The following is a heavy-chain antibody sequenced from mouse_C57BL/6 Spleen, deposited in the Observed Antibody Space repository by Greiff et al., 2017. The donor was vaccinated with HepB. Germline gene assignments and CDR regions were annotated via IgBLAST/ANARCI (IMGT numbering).Heavy chain of an antibody. J-gene: IGHJ1*03. CDR2: INPYNGDT. CDR1: GYSFTGYF. Sequence: EVNVVESGPELVKPGASVKISCKASGYSFTGYFMNWVKQSHGKSLEWIGRINPYNGDTFYNQKFKGKATLTVDKSSSTAHMELLSLTSEDFAVYYCARDRYYGSSSYWYFDVWGTGTTVTVSS. CDR3: ARDRYYGSSSYWYFDV. V-gene: IGHV1-37*01. D-gene: IGHD1-1*01.